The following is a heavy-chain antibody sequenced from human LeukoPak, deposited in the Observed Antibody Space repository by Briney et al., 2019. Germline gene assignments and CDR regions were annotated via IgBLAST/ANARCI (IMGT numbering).Heavy chain of an antibody. V-gene: IGHV3-23*01. CDR2: ISGSGGST. J-gene: IGHJ6*03. Sequence: GGSLRLSCAASGFTLSNYAMSWVRQAPGKGLEWVSGISGSGGSTYYADSVKGRFTTSRDNSKNTLFLQMNSLRAEDTAVYYCAREPPTRVYTYMDVWGKGTTVTVSS. CDR1: GFTLSNYA. D-gene: IGHD1-14*01. CDR3: AREPPTRVYTYMDV.